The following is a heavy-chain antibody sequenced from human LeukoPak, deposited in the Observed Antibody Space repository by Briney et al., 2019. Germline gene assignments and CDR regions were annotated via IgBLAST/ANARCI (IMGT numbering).Heavy chain of an antibody. CDR2: ISAYNGNT. D-gene: IGHD2-2*01. J-gene: IGHJ3*02. CDR3: ARVYQLLSEDAFDI. CDR1: GYTFTSYG. Sequence: ASVKVSCKASGYTFTSYGISWVRQAPGQGLEWMGWISAYNGNTNYAQKLQGRVTMTTDTSTSTAYMELRSLRSDDTAVYCCARVYQLLSEDAFDIWGQGTMVTVSS. V-gene: IGHV1-18*01.